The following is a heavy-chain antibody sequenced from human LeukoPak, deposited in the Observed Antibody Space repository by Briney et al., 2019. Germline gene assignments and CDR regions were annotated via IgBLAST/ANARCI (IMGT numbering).Heavy chain of an antibody. V-gene: IGHV4-61*02. CDR1: GGSISSGRYY. CDR2: IYTSGSA. J-gene: IGHJ3*02. Sequence: SQTLSLTCTVSGGSISSGRYYWRWLRQPAETGLEWIGRIYTSGSANYNLSLKSRVNISADSSKNQFSLTLSSVTDADTAMYYCARDSDYYDSSGYSALDIWGQGTMVTVS. D-gene: IGHD3-22*01. CDR3: ARDSDYYDSSGYSALDI.